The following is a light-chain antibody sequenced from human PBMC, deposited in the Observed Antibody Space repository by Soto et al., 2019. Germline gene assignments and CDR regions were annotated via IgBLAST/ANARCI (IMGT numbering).Light chain of an antibody. CDR1: ESVNSY. CDR3: QQRYNWIT. V-gene: IGKV3-11*01. Sequence: EIVLTQSPATPSLSPGEGATLSCRASESVNSYLAWYQHKAGQSPRLLIYDASIRATGIPARFSGSGSGTDFTLTISSLEPEDFAVYYCQQRYNWITFGGGTKVEIK. CDR2: DAS. J-gene: IGKJ4*01.